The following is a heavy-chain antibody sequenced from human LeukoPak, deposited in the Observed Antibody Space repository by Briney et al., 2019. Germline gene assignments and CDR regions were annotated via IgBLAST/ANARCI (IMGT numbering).Heavy chain of an antibody. CDR1: GFTLTNYA. V-gene: IGHV3-13*01. CDR2: LGTAGDT. CDR3: ARQSTPHGNFDY. J-gene: IGHJ4*02. D-gene: IGHD5-24*01. Sequence: GGSLRLSCATSGFTLTNYAMHWVRQPAGESLEWVSALGTAGDTFYPGSVKGRFSISRDNAKKSLFLQMNSLRVEDTAIYYCARQSTPHGNFDYWGQGTLVTVSS.